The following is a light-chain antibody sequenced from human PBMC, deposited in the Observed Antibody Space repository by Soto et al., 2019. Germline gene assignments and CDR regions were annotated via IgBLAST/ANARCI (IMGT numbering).Light chain of an antibody. J-gene: IGLJ2*01. CDR2: GNS. CDR3: QSYDSGPL. CDR1: SSNIGAGYD. V-gene: IGLV1-40*01. Sequence: QSVLTQPPSVSGAPGQRVTISCTGSSSNIGAGYDVHWYQQLPGTAPKLLIYGNSNRPSGVPDQFSASKSGTSASLAITGLQAEDEADYYCQSYDSGPLFGGGTKVTVL.